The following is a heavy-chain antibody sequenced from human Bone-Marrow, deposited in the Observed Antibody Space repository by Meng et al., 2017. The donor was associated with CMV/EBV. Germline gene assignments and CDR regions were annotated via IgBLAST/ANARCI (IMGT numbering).Heavy chain of an antibody. Sequence: GESLKISCAASGFTFSSYSMNWVRQAPGKGLEWVSSISSSSSYIYYADSVKGRFTISRDNAKNSLYLQMNSLRAEDTAVYYCARMHYRTGAGLNLYYYYGMDVWGQGTTVTVSS. J-gene: IGHJ6*02. V-gene: IGHV3-21*04. CDR3: ARMHYRTGAGLNLYYYYGMDV. CDR2: ISSSSSYI. D-gene: IGHD1-14*01. CDR1: GFTFSSYS.